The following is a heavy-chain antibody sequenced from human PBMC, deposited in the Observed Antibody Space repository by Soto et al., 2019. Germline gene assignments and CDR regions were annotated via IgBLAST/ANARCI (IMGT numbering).Heavy chain of an antibody. Sequence: QVQLVESGGGVVQPGRSLRLSCAASGFTFSSYAMHWVRQAPGKGLEWVAVISYDGSNKYYADSVKGRFTISRDNSKNTLYLQMNGLRAEETAVYYCARGLGGYRNYWGQGTLVTVSS. CDR3: ARGLGGYRNY. J-gene: IGHJ4*02. CDR2: ISYDGSNK. D-gene: IGHD3-16*01. CDR1: GFTFSSYA. V-gene: IGHV3-30-3*01.